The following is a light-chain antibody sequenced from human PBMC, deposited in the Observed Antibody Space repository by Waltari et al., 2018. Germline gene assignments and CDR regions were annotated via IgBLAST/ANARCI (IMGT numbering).Light chain of an antibody. V-gene: IGLV6-57*02. CDR1: GGRIASNF. J-gene: IGLJ3*02. CDR2: ENN. Sequence: TQPHSVSGSPGETVIISCTGSGGRIASNFVQWSQQRPGRAPAAVIYENNQRPSGVPDRFSGSIDGSSNSASLTISGLQSEDEADYYCQSYDHAFPVVFGGGTKLTVL. CDR3: QSYDHAFPVV.